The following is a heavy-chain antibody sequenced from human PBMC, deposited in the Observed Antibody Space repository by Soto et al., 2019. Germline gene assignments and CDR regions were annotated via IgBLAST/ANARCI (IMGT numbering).Heavy chain of an antibody. Sequence: ILSCAASGFSFSDHYMEWVRQAPGKGLEWVGRTATKADSFTTGYAASVKGRFTVSRDDSKNSLYLQMNSLKTEDTAVYYCGRGYCTSPTCPGAHYHLDVWGQGTTVTVPS. V-gene: IGHV3-72*01. J-gene: IGHJ6*02. CDR3: GRGYCTSPTCPGAHYHLDV. D-gene: IGHD2-2*01. CDR1: GFSFSDHY. CDR2: TATKADSFTT.